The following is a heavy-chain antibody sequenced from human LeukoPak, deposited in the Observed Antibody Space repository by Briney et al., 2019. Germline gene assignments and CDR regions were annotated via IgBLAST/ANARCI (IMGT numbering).Heavy chain of an antibody. V-gene: IGHV1-69*04. J-gene: IGHJ5*02. D-gene: IGHD2-2*02. CDR2: IIPILGIA. CDR3: ARDPVVPAAIRSGNWFDP. Sequence: SVKVSCKASGGTFSSYAISWVRQAPGQGLEWMGRIIPILGIANYAQKFKGRVTITADKSTSTAYMELSSLRSEDTAVYYCARDPVVPAAIRSGNWFDPWGQGTLVTVSS. CDR1: GGTFSSYA.